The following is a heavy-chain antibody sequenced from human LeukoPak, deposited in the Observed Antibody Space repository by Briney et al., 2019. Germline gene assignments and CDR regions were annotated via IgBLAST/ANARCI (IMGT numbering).Heavy chain of an antibody. CDR1: GFTFSK. Sequence: PGGSLRLSCAASGFTFSKMNWIRQAPGKGLECISSSGSTIYYADSVKGRFTISRDNAKNSLYLQMNSLRAEDTAVYYCAELGITMIGGVWGKGTTVTISS. CDR2: ISSSGSTI. D-gene: IGHD3-10*02. J-gene: IGHJ6*04. CDR3: AELGITMIGGV. V-gene: IGHV3-48*03.